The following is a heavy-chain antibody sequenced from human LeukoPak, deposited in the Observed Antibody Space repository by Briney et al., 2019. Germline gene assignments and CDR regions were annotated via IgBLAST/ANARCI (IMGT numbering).Heavy chain of an antibody. Sequence: ASVKVSCKASGYTFTSYGISWVRQAPGQGLEWMGWISAYNGNTNYAQKLQGRVTMTTDTSTSTAYMELSSLRSEDTAVYYCAATEITMIVVPKHFFDYWGQGTLVTVSS. CDR2: ISAYNGNT. V-gene: IGHV1-18*01. J-gene: IGHJ4*02. CDR1: GYTFTSYG. D-gene: IGHD3-22*01. CDR3: AATEITMIVVPKHFFDY.